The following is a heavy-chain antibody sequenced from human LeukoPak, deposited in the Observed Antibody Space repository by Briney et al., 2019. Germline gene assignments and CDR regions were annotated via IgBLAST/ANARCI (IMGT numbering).Heavy chain of an antibody. D-gene: IGHD2-2*01. V-gene: IGHV4-30-4*08. CDR3: ARVAEGIPGTREDDAFDI. Sequence: ESGPTLVNPSQTLSLTCTVSGGSISSGDYYWSWIRQPPGKGLEWIGYIYYSGSTYYNPSLKSRVTISVDTSKNQFSLKLSSVTAADTAVYYCARVAEGIPGTREDDAFDIWGQGTMVTVSS. CDR2: IYYSGST. CDR1: GGSISSGDYY. J-gene: IGHJ3*02.